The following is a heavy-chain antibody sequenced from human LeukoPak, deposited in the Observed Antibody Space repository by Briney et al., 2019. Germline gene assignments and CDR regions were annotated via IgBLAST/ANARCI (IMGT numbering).Heavy chain of an antibody. Sequence: PGSSLRLSCEASGFTFRNLPMHWVRQAPGKGLEWVAQIKQDGSEKYYGDSVKGRFTVSRDNTKNSLYLQMNSLRVEDTAVYYCATHPGDYWFGYLQLWGQGTLVTVSS. V-gene: IGHV3-7*01. CDR3: ATHPGDYWFGYLQL. CDR1: GFTFRNLP. J-gene: IGHJ4*02. D-gene: IGHD3-10*01. CDR2: IKQDGSEK.